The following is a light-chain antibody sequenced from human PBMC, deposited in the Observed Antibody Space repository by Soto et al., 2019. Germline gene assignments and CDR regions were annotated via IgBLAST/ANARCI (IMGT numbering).Light chain of an antibody. CDR2: DVS. J-gene: IGLJ1*01. CDR3: SSSTSSGTLLYV. V-gene: IGLV2-14*01. Sequence: QSALTQPASVSGSPGQSITISCTGSSSDVGGYNYVSWYQQHPGKAPKLMIYDVSNRPSGVSNRFSGSKSGNTASLTISGLQAEDEADYYCSSSTSSGTLLYVFGTGTKLTVL. CDR1: SSDVGGYNY.